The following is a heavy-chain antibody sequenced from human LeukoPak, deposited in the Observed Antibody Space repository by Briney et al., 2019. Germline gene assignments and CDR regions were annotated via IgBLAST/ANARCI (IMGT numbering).Heavy chain of an antibody. D-gene: IGHD4-17*01. CDR2: IYHSGDT. Sequence: SETLSPTCAVSGYSISSGYYWGWIRQPPGKGLEWIGNIYHSGDTYYNPSLKSRVTISADTSKNQFSLKLSSVTAADTAVYYCAKVGAYGDYARHDYWGQGTLVTVSS. V-gene: IGHV4-38-2*01. CDR3: AKVGAYGDYARHDY. J-gene: IGHJ4*02. CDR1: GYSISSGYY.